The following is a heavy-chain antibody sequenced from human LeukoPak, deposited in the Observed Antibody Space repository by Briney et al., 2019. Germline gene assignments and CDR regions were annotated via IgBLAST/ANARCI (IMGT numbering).Heavy chain of an antibody. CDR2: IYRSGST. CDR1: GYSISSGNY. CDR3: ARGNSDRFPPYMDY. D-gene: IGHD2-21*01. J-gene: IGHJ4*02. Sequence: PSETLSLTCTVSGYSISSGNYWGWIRQSPGKGLEWIGTIYRSGSTYYNPSLKSRVTISVDTSKNQISLRLSSVTAADTAIYYCARGNSDRFPPYMDYWGQGILVIVSS. V-gene: IGHV4-38-2*02.